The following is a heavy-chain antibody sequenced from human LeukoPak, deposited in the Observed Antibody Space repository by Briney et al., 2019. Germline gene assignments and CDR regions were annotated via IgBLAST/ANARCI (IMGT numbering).Heavy chain of an antibody. Sequence: SETLSLTCTVFGGSISSYYWSWIRQPPGKGLEWIGYIYYSGSTNYNPSLKSRVTISVDTSKNQFSLKLSSVTAADTAVYYCARGPRSSGWPYYFDYWGQGTLVTVSS. V-gene: IGHV4-59*12. CDR1: GGSISSYY. J-gene: IGHJ4*02. CDR3: ARGPRSSGWPYYFDY. CDR2: IYYSGST. D-gene: IGHD6-19*01.